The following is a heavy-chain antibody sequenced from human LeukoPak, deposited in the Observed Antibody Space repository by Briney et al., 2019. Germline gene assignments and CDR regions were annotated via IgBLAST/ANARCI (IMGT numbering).Heavy chain of an antibody. CDR3: ARDSIPGYDSSGYMVAFDL. D-gene: IGHD3-22*01. Sequence: GGSLRLSCAASGFTFNNYWMTWVRQAPGKGLEWVANIKQDGSDKYYVDSVKGRFIISRDTAKNSLYLQMNSLRAEDTAVYYCARDSIPGYDSSGYMVAFDLWGQGTMVTVSS. V-gene: IGHV3-7*05. J-gene: IGHJ3*01. CDR1: GFTFNNYW. CDR2: IKQDGSDK.